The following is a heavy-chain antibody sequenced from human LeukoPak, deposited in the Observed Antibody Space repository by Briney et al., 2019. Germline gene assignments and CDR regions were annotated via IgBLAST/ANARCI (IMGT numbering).Heavy chain of an antibody. V-gene: IGHV3-30-3*01. CDR3: ARSIALFDY. Sequence: GGSLRLSCAASGFTFSSYAMHWVRQAPGKGLEWVAVISYDGSNKYYADSMKGRFTISRDNSKNTLYLQMNSLRAEDTAVYYCARSIALFDYWGQGTLVTVSS. D-gene: IGHD6-13*01. CDR1: GFTFSSYA. J-gene: IGHJ4*02. CDR2: ISYDGSNK.